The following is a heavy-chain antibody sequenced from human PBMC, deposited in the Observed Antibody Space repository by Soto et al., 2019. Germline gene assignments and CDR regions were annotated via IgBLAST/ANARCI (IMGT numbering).Heavy chain of an antibody. CDR1: GYTFTSYA. CDR2: INAGNGNT. J-gene: IGHJ3*02. Sequence: ASVKVSCKASGYTFTSYAMHWVRQAPGQRLEWMGWINAGNGNTKYSQKFQGRVTITRDTSASTAYMELSSLRSEYTALYYCARSQTIFGVVDAFDIWGQGTMVTVSS. D-gene: IGHD3-3*01. V-gene: IGHV1-3*01. CDR3: ARSQTIFGVVDAFDI.